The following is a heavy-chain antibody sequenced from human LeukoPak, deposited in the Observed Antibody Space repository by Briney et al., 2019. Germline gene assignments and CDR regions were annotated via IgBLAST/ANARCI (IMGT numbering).Heavy chain of an antibody. J-gene: IGHJ6*02. Sequence: SETLALTCAVYGGSFSCYYWSWIRQPPGKGLEWIGEINHSGSTNYNPSLKSRVTISVDTSKNQFSLKLSSVTAADTAVYYCARGVGAKSYYYYYGMDVWGQGTTVTVSS. V-gene: IGHV4-34*01. CDR1: GGSFSCYY. D-gene: IGHD1-26*01. CDR3: ARGVGAKSYYYYYGMDV. CDR2: INHSGST.